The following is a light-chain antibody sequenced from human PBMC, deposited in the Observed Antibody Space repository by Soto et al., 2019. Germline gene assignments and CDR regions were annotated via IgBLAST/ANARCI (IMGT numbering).Light chain of an antibody. CDR1: QSVSSSY. Sequence: EMVLTQSPGTLSLSPGERATLSCRASQSVSSSYLAWYQQKPGQAPRLLIYDASSRATGIPDRFSGSGSGTDFTLTISRLEPEDFALYYCQQYGSSPFTFGPGTKVDIK. CDR3: QQYGSSPFT. V-gene: IGKV3-20*01. CDR2: DAS. J-gene: IGKJ3*01.